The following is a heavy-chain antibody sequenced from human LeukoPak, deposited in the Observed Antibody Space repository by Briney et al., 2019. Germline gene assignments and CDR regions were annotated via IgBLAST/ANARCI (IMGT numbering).Heavy chain of an antibody. CDR3: TRRGSGNGGTYAGMDV. Sequence: SETLSLTCTVAGGSISSDVHYWDWIRQAPGKGLEWIGSLLYNGNTWYNPSLESRVTISVDTSENQFSLRLTSVNAAGTALYFCTRRGSGNGGTYAGMDVWGPGTSVTVSS. V-gene: IGHV4-39*01. CDR2: LLYNGNT. CDR1: GGSISSDVHY. J-gene: IGHJ6*02. D-gene: IGHD1-26*01.